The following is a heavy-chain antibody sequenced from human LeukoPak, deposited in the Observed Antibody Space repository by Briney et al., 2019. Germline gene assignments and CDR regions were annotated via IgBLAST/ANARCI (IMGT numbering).Heavy chain of an antibody. V-gene: IGHV3-23*01. CDR3: AKDVAPFRYCSSTSCTYHFDY. D-gene: IGHD2-2*01. CDR1: GFTFSSYP. CDR2: ISGCGGST. J-gene: IGHJ4*02. Sequence: GGSLRLSCAASGFTFSSYPMSWVRQAPGKGVEWVSVISGCGGSTYYADSVKGRFTISRDNSKSTLYLQMNSLRAEDTAVYYCAKDVAPFRYCSSTSCTYHFDYWGQGTLVTVSS.